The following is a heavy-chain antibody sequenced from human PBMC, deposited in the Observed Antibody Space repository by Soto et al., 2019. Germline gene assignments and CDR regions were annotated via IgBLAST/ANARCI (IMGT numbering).Heavy chain of an antibody. Sequence: ASVKVSCKASGYTFTGYYIHWLRQAPGQGLEWLGWINPNSDERRYAQRIQDRVTVTRDTPTATTYMELSSLTSDDTAVYYCARAPPGAEATVFLYWGPGTLVTVSS. CDR3: ARAPPGAEATVFLY. CDR1: GYTFTGYY. CDR2: INPNSDER. D-gene: IGHD1-26*01. J-gene: IGHJ4*02. V-gene: IGHV1-2*02.